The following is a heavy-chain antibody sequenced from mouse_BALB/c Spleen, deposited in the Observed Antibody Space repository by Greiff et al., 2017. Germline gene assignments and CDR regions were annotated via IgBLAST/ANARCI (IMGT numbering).Heavy chain of an antibody. J-gene: IGHJ3*01. CDR3: ATPYGSSSWFAY. CDR2: INPYNGGT. D-gene: IGHD1-1*01. CDR1: GFNIKDTY. Sequence: VQLQQSGAELVKPGASVKLSCTASGFNIKDTYMHWVKQSHGKNLEWIGLINPYNGGTSYNQKFKGKATLTVDKSSSTAYMELLSLTSEDSAVYYCATPYGSSSWFAYWGQGTLVTVSA. V-gene: IGHV1-19*01.